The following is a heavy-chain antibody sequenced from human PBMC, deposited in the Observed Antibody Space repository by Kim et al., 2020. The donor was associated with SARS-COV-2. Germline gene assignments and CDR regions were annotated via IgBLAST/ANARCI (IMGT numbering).Heavy chain of an antibody. Sequence: GGSLRLSCAASGFTFSSYAMSWVRQAPGKGLEWVSAISGSGGSTYYADSVKGRFTISRDNSKNTLYLQMNSLRAEDTAVYYCAKVLRYFDWLPGDYYYGMDVWGQGTTGTVSS. V-gene: IGHV3-23*01. CDR1: GFTFSSYA. CDR3: AKVLRYFDWLPGDYYYGMDV. D-gene: IGHD3-9*01. CDR2: ISGSGGST. J-gene: IGHJ6*02.